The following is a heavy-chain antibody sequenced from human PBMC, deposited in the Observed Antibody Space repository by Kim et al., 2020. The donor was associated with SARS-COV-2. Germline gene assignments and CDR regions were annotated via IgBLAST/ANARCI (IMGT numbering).Heavy chain of an antibody. CDR2: IYHSGST. CDR3: AREARYSSGSDY. CDR1: GGSISSSNW. J-gene: IGHJ4*02. V-gene: IGHV4-4*02. Sequence: SETLSLTCAVSGGSISSSNWWCWVRQPPGKGLEWIGVIYHSGSTNYNPSLKSRVTISVDKSKNQFSLKLSSVTAADTAVYYCAREARYSSGSDYWGQGTLVTVSS. D-gene: IGHD6-19*01.